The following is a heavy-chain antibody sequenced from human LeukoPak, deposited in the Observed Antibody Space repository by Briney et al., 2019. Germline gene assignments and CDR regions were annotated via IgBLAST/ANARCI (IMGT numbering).Heavy chain of an antibody. CDR1: GVTFSSFA. CDR3: AKDLDILTGNYIDD. CDR2: ISGSGGIR. J-gene: IGHJ4*02. V-gene: IGHV3-23*01. D-gene: IGHD3-9*01. Sequence: GGSLRLSCAASGVTFSSFANIWVRAGPGKGVEGGSEISGSGGIRYYADYVKGRFTLSRDNSTNTVYLQMNSLRVEDTAVYYCAKDLDILTGNYIDDWGQGTLVTVSS.